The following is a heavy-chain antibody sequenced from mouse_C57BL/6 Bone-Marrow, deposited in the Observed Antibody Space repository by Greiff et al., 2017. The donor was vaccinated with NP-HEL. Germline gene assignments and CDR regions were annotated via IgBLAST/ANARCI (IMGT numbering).Heavy chain of an antibody. J-gene: IGHJ2*01. Sequence: QVQLQQSGAELVKPGASVKMSCKASGYTFTSYWITWVKQRPGQGLEWIGDIYPGSGSTNYNEKFKSKATLTVDTSSSTAYMQLSSLTSEDSAVYYCAHTTVVAPYFDYWGQGTTLTVSS. D-gene: IGHD1-1*01. CDR3: AHTTVVAPYFDY. CDR2: IYPGSGST. V-gene: IGHV1-55*01. CDR1: GYTFTSYW.